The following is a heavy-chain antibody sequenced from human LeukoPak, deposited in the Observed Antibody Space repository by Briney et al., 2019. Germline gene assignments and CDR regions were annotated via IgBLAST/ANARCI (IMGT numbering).Heavy chain of an antibody. V-gene: IGHV3-23*01. CDR3: AKHCDFWTCRPMDV. Sequence: PGGSLRLSCAASGFTFSSYAMSWVRQAPGKGLEWVSSISGKSLSTYNADSVKGRFTISRDNSKNTLYLHMNNLSAEDTAVYFCAKHCDFWTCRPMDVWGQGTTVTVSS. CDR2: ISGKSLST. J-gene: IGHJ6*02. CDR1: GFTFSSYA. D-gene: IGHD3/OR15-3a*01.